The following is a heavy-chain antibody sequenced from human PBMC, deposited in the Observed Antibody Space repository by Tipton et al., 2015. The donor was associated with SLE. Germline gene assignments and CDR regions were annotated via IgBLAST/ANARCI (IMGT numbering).Heavy chain of an antibody. CDR1: GGSISSYY. CDR3: ARGYCSGGSCHGGYNWFDP. D-gene: IGHD2-15*01. Sequence: GLVKPSEALSLTCTVSGGSISSYYWSWIRQPPGKGLEWIGYIYYSGSTNYNPSLKSRVTISVDTSKNQLSLKLSSVTAADTAVYYCARGYCSGGSCHGGYNWFDPWGQGTLVTVSS. CDR2: IYYSGST. V-gene: IGHV4-59*08. J-gene: IGHJ5*02.